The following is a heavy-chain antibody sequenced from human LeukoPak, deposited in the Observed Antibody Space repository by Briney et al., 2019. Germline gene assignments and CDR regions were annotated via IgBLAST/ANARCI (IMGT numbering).Heavy chain of an antibody. Sequence: SVKICCKASGGTFSSYAISCMRQAPGQWLEWMGGISPIFGTANYAQKFQGRVTITADESTSTAYMELSSLRSEDTAVYYCARGVVVGYSYGEQVGWFDPWGQGTLVTVSS. CDR3: ARGVVVGYSYGEQVGWFDP. D-gene: IGHD5-18*01. J-gene: IGHJ5*02. CDR2: ISPIFGTA. V-gene: IGHV1-69*13. CDR1: GGTFSSYA.